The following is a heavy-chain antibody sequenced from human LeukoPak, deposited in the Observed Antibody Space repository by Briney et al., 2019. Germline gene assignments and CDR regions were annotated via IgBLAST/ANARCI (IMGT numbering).Heavy chain of an antibody. CDR2: ISSSSSTI. V-gene: IGHV3-48*01. CDR3: ARTNDYGNADY. D-gene: IGHD4-17*01. Sequence: PGGSLRLSCAASGFTFSSYSMNWVRQAPGKGLEWVSYISSSSSTIYYADSVKGRFTISRDNAKNSLYPQRNSLRAEDTAVYYCARTNDYGNADYWGQGTLVTVSS. J-gene: IGHJ4*02. CDR1: GFTFSSYS.